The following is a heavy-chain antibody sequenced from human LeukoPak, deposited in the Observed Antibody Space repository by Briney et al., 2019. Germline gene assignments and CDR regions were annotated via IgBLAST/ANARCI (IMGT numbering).Heavy chain of an antibody. V-gene: IGHV3-13*01. CDR3: ARAGGDIAAAGTPPYFDY. CDR2: IGTAGDT. Sequence: GGSLRLSCAASGFTFSSYDMHWVRQATGKGLEWVPAIGTAGDTYYPGSVKGRFTISRENAKNSLYLQMNSLRAGDTAVYYCARAGGDIAAAGTPPYFDYWGQGTLVTVSS. D-gene: IGHD6-13*01. J-gene: IGHJ4*02. CDR1: GFTFSSYD.